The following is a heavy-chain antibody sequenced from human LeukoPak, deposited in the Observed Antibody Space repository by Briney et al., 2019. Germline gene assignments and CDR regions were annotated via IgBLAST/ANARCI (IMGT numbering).Heavy chain of an antibody. CDR2: IRSSSSTI. Sequence: GGSLRLSCAASGFTFSSYSMNWVRQAPGKGLEWVSYIRSSSSTIYYADSVKGRFTISTDNANNSLYLQMNSLRAEDTAVYYCARSLRNAFDIWGQGTMVTVSS. D-gene: IGHD3-3*01. CDR1: GFTFSSYS. V-gene: IGHV3-48*01. J-gene: IGHJ3*02. CDR3: ARSLRNAFDI.